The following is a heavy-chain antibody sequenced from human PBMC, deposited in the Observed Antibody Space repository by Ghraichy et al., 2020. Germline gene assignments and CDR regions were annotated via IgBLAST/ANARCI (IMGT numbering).Heavy chain of an antibody. Sequence: GESLNISCAASGFTFSSYAMSWVRQAPGKGLEWVSAISGSGGSTYYADSVKGRFTISRDNSKNTLYLQMNSLRAEDTAVYYCAKDHDSSGLDFDYWGQGTLVTVSS. V-gene: IGHV3-23*01. CDR1: GFTFSSYA. J-gene: IGHJ4*02. D-gene: IGHD3-22*01. CDR3: AKDHDSSGLDFDY. CDR2: ISGSGGST.